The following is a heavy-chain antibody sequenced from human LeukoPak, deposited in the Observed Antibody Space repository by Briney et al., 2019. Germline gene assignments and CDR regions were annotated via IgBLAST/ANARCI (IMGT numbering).Heavy chain of an antibody. CDR1: GGSISSGSYY. CDR2: IYTSGST. V-gene: IGHV4-61*02. J-gene: IGHJ4*02. Sequence: SQTLSLTCTVSGGSISSGSYYWSWIRQPAGKGLEWIGRIYTSGSTNYNPSLKSRVTISVDTSKNQFSLKLSSVTAAGTAVYYCARECYGDYLDYWGQGTLVTVSS. CDR3: ARECYGDYLDY. D-gene: IGHD4-17*01.